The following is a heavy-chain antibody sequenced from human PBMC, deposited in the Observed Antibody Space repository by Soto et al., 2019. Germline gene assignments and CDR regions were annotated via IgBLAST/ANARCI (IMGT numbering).Heavy chain of an antibody. CDR3: ARDKARAVDAFDI. Sequence: GASVKVSCKASGYTFTIYSITWVRQAPGQGLEWMGWISAYNGNTDYAQKFQGRVTMTTDTSTSTAYMELRSLTSDDTAVYYGARDKARAVDAFDIWGQGTMVTVS. CDR2: ISAYNGNT. V-gene: IGHV1-18*01. CDR1: GYTFTIYS. J-gene: IGHJ3*02.